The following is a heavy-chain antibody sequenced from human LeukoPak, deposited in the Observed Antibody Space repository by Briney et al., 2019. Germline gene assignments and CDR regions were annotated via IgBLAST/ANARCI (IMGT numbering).Heavy chain of an antibody. CDR3: ARVVLLYGSGTYLDV. Sequence: GASVKVSCKAPGDTFSKYAISWVRLAPGQGLEWMGGSIPMYGTANSAQKFQGRLTFNTDDSTSTTYLELSSLRPEDTALYYCARVVLLYGSGTYLDVWGQGTLATVSS. J-gene: IGHJ4*02. D-gene: IGHD3-10*01. CDR1: GDTFSKYA. V-gene: IGHV1-69*05. CDR2: SIPMYGTA.